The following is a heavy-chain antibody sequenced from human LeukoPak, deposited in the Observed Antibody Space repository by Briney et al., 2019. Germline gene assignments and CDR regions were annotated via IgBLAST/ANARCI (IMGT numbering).Heavy chain of an antibody. J-gene: IGHJ3*02. CDR1: GFTFSSYG. CDR2: ISYDGGTK. Sequence: GGSLRLSCAASGFTFSSYGMHWVRQAPGKGLEWVAMISYDGGTKNFADSVKGRFTISRDNSQNMMYLQMNSLEFDDTAVYYCATSSRQVGDAFDIWGQGAMVTV. CDR3: ATSSRQVGDAFDI. V-gene: IGHV3-30*03.